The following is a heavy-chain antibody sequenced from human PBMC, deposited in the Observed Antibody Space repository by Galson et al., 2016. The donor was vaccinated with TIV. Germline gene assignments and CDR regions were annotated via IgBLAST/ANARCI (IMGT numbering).Heavy chain of an antibody. CDR2: TYYRSKWYN. CDR3: ARDRTLPGYYYNGMDV. V-gene: IGHV6-1*01. J-gene: IGHJ6*02. D-gene: IGHD1/OR15-1a*01. Sequence: CAISVDSVSSNSAWNWIRQSPSRGLEWLGRTYYRSKWYNDYALSVKSRITINPDTSKNQFSLQLNSMTPEDTAVYYCARDRTLPGYYYNGMDVWGQGTTVTVSS. CDR1: VDSVSSNSA.